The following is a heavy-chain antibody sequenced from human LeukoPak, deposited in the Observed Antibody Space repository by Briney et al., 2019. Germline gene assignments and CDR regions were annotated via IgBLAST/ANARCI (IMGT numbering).Heavy chain of an antibody. D-gene: IGHD1-26*01. CDR1: GASISDYY. Sequence: SETLSLTCTVSGASISDYYWSWIRQPPGEGLEWIGYIYYSGSTNYNPSLKSRVTLSVDTSKNQFSLKLSSVTAADTAVYYCASVVRGATGSDYWGQGLLVIVSS. V-gene: IGHV4-59*01. CDR3: ASVVRGATGSDY. J-gene: IGHJ4*02. CDR2: IYYSGST.